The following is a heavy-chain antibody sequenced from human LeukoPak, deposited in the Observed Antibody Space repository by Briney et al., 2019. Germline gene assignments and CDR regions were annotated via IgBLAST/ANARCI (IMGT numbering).Heavy chain of an antibody. Sequence: GGSLRLSCAASGFTFSSYGMHWVRQAPGKGLEWVAFIRYDGSNKYYADSVKGRFTISRDNSKNTLYLQMNSLRAEDTAVYYCAKEGSCSGGSCYSGTFGYYYYYYMDVWGKGTTVTVSS. J-gene: IGHJ6*03. CDR1: GFTFSSYG. V-gene: IGHV3-30*02. CDR3: AKEGSCSGGSCYSGTFGYYYYYYMDV. D-gene: IGHD2-15*01. CDR2: IRYDGSNK.